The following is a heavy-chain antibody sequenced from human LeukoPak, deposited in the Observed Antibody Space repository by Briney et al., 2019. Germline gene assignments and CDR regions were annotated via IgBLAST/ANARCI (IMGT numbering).Heavy chain of an antibody. CDR1: GGSISSSNW. CDR2: LYYGGST. J-gene: IGHJ4*02. CDR3: ARGGTLWNFFY. Sequence: SETLSLTCAVSGGSISSSNWWSWVRQPPGEGLEWIESLYYGGSTFNNPSLKSRVTISVDTSKNQFSLKLTSVTAADTAVYYCARGGTLWNFFYWGQGTLVTVSS. V-gene: IGHV4-4*02. D-gene: IGHD2/OR15-2a*01.